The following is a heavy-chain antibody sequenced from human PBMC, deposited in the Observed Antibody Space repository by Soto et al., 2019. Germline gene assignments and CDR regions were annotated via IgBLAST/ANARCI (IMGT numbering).Heavy chain of an antibody. CDR1: GGSISSGGYY. CDR3: ARLASSGYYYGYYFDY. J-gene: IGHJ4*02. CDR2: IYYSGST. Sequence: SETLSLTCTVSGGSISSGGYYWSWIRQHPGKGLEWIGYIYYSGSTYYNPSLKSRVTISVDTSKNQFSLKLSSVTAADTAVYYCARLASSGYYYGYYFDYWGQGTLVTVS. D-gene: IGHD3-22*01. V-gene: IGHV4-31*03.